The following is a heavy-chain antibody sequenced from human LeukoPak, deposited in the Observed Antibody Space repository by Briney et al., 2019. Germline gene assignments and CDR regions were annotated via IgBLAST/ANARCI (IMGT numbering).Heavy chain of an antibody. CDR1: GFTFNRYW. CDR3: ARDHGRDGYNGGGGWFDP. D-gene: IGHD5-24*01. Sequence: GGSLRLSCAASGFTFNRYWVSWVRQAPGKGLEWVSSISSSSSYIYYADSVKGRFTISRDNAKNSLYLQMNSLRAEDTAVYYCARDHGRDGYNGGGGWFDPWGQGTLVTVSS. V-gene: IGHV3-21*01. J-gene: IGHJ5*02. CDR2: ISSSSSYI.